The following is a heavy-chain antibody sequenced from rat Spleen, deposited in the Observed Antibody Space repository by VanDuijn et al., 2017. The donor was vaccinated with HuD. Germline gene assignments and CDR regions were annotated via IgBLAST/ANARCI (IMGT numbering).Heavy chain of an antibody. D-gene: IGHD4-3*01. CDR1: GFTFSNYW. Sequence: EVQLVATGGGLVQPGRSLKLSCVASGFTFSNYWMYWIRQAPGKGLEGISSLNTNGGTTYYRDSVKGRFTISRDNAKSTLYLQMNSLGSEDTATYYCAVSGYGYWGQGVMVTVSS. CDR3: AVSGYGY. CDR2: LNTNGGTT. J-gene: IGHJ2*01. V-gene: IGHV5-58*01.